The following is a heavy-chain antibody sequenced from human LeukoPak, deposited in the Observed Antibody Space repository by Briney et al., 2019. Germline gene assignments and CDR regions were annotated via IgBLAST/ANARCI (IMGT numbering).Heavy chain of an antibody. CDR3: ASSSGAARRYYYYGMDV. V-gene: IGHV3-30-3*01. J-gene: IGHJ6*02. Sequence: GGSLRLSCAASGFTFSSYAMPWVRQAPGKGLEWVAVISYDGSNKYYADSVKGRFTISRDNAKNSLYLQMNSLRAEDTAVYYCASSSGAARRYYYYGMDVWGQGTTVTVSS. CDR2: ISYDGSNK. D-gene: IGHD6-6*01. CDR1: GFTFSSYA.